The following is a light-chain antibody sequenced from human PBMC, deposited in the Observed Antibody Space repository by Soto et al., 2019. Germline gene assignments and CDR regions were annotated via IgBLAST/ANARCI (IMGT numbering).Light chain of an antibody. CDR1: QSVSSSY. V-gene: IGKV3D-20*01. CDR3: QQYGGSPLT. J-gene: IGKJ4*01. CDR2: DAS. Sequence: EIVLTQSPGTLSLSPGERATLSCRASQSVSSSYLAWYQQKPGLAPRLLIYDASSRATGIPDRFSGSGSGTDFTLTISRLEPEDFAVYYCQQYGGSPLTFGGGTKVDIK.